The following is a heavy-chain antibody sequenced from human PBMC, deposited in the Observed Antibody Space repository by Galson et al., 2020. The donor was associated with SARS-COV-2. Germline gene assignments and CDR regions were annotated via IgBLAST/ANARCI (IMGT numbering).Heavy chain of an antibody. CDR3: ARVQGYCSSTSCYAPRYYYYMDV. V-gene: IGHV4-59*01. Sequence: SETLSLTCTVSGGSISSYYWSWIRQPPGKGLERIGYIYNSGSTNYNPSLKSRVTISVDTSKNQFSLKLSSVTAADTAVYYCARVQGYCSSTSCYAPRYYYYMDVWGKGTTVTVSS. CDR2: IYNSGST. J-gene: IGHJ6*03. D-gene: IGHD2-2*01. CDR1: GGSISSYY.